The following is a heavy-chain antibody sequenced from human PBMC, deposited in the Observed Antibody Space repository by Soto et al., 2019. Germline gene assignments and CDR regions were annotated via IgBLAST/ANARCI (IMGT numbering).Heavy chain of an antibody. J-gene: IGHJ6*02. CDR2: ISGSGYTT. V-gene: IGHV3-23*01. CDR3: ARAASYYGLDV. Sequence: SGFTFSSYAMSGVRQAPGKGLEWVSAISGSGYTTYYADSVKGRFTISRDNSKDTLYLQMSSLRAEDTAVYFCARAASYYGLDVWGQGTTVTVSS. CDR1: GFTFSSYA.